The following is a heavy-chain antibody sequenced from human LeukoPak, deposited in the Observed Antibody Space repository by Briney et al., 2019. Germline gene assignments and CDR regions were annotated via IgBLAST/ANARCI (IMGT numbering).Heavy chain of an antibody. Sequence: ASVKVSCKASGGTFSSYAISWVRQAPGQGLEWMAGIIPIFGTANYAQKFQGRVTITADKSTSTAYMELSSLRSEDTAVYYCARARISTTVTTVNWFDPWGQGTLVTVSS. J-gene: IGHJ5*02. CDR1: GGTFSSYA. CDR2: IIPIFGTA. CDR3: ARARISTTVTTVNWFDP. V-gene: IGHV1-69*06. D-gene: IGHD4-11*01.